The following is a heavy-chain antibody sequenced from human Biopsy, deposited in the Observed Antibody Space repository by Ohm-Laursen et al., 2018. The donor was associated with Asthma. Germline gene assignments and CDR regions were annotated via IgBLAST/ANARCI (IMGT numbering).Heavy chain of an antibody. CDR2: IIPIFGTA. J-gene: IGHJ4*02. D-gene: IGHD7-27*01. Sequence: ASVKVSCKASGGTLSSYAISWVRQAPGQGLEWMGGIIPIFGTANYAQKFQGRVTITADESTSTAYMELSSLRSEDTAVYYCARSSHINWGGYFDYWGQGTLVTVSS. CDR1: GGTLSSYA. V-gene: IGHV1-69*13. CDR3: ARSSHINWGGYFDY.